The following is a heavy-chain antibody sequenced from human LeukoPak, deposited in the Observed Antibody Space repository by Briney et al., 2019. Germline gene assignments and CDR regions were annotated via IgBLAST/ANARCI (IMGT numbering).Heavy chain of an antibody. CDR1: GGSFSGYY. V-gene: IGHV4-34*01. CDR3: ARGGRLLWFGELVHSCWFDP. D-gene: IGHD3-10*01. J-gene: IGHJ5*02. CDR2: INHSGST. Sequence: PSETLSLTCAVYGGSFSGYYWSWTRQPPGKGLEWIGEINHSGSTNYNPSLKSRVTISVDTSKNQFSLKLSSVTAADTAVYYCARGGRLLWFGELVHSCWFDPWGQGTLVTVSS.